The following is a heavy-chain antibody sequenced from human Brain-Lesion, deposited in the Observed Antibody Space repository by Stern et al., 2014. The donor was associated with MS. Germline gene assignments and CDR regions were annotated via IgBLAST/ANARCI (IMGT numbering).Heavy chain of an antibody. V-gene: IGHV1-2*02. J-gene: IGHJ6*02. CDR3: ARDQRGITIFGVVTDYYYLGMDV. D-gene: IGHD3-3*01. CDR2: INPNTGGT. Sequence: QVQLVQSGAEVKKPGASVKVSCKTSGYIFTGYYIHWVRQAPGQGLEWMAWINPNTGGTKYAQKFQGRVTMSRDTYISTAYVELSSLTSDDTAVYYCARDQRGITIFGVVTDYYYLGMDVWGQGTTVTVSS. CDR1: GYIFTGYY.